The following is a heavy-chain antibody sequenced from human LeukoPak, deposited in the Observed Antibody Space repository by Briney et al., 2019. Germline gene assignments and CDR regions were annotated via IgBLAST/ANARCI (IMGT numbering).Heavy chain of an antibody. CDR3: ARDTGPDFWSGYYPYYFDY. J-gene: IGHJ4*02. CDR2: ISSSSSTI. V-gene: IGHV3-48*02. CDR1: GFTFGSYS. Sequence: TGGSLRLSCAASGFTFGSYSMNWVRQAPGKGLEWVSYISSSSSTIYYADSVKGRFTISRDNAKNSLYLQMNSLRDEDTAVYYCARDTGPDFWSGYYPYYFDYWGQGTLVTVSS. D-gene: IGHD3-3*01.